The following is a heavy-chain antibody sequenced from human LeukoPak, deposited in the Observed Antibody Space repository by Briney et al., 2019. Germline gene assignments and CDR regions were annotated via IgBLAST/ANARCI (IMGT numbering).Heavy chain of an antibody. Sequence: PGGSLRHSRAALGITFRRSAMHWVRQDSRKRPEWVGRNRSKANSYATAYAASVKGRFTISRDDSKNTAYLQMNSLKTEDTAVYYCTSGYCSGGSCYTDYYYGMDVWGQGTTVTVSS. CDR1: GITFRRSA. CDR3: TSGYCSGGSCYTDYYYGMDV. V-gene: IGHV3-73*01. D-gene: IGHD2-15*01. J-gene: IGHJ6*02. CDR2: NRSKANSYAT.